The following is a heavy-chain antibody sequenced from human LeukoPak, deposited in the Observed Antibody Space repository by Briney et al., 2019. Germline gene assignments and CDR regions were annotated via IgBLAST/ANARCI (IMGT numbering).Heavy chain of an antibody. D-gene: IGHD3-22*01. CDR3: ARGYYDSSGYYPDY. CDR1: GGSISSSNW. Sequence: SETLSLTCAISGGSISSSNWWTWVRQPPGKGLEWVGEIYLRGNTNYNPSLESRATISVDRSKNQFSLKLSSVTAADTAVYYCARGYYDSSGYYPDYWGQGTLVTVSS. CDR2: IYLRGNT. V-gene: IGHV4-4*02. J-gene: IGHJ4*02.